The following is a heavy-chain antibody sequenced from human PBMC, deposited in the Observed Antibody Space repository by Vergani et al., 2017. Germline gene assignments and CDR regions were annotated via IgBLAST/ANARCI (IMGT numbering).Heavy chain of an antibody. CDR1: GYTFTSYG. J-gene: IGHJ6*02. V-gene: IGHV1-18*04. CDR2: ISAYNGNT. CDR3: ARDPDSGVGPAAPYDYYYYGMDV. Sequence: QVQLVQSGAEVKKPGASVKISCKASGYTFTSYGISWVRQAPGQGLEWMGWISAYNGNTNYAQKLQGRVTMTTDTSTSTAYMELRSLSSDDTAVYYCARDPDSGVGPAAPYDYYYYGMDVWGQGTMVTVSS. D-gene: IGHD2-2*01.